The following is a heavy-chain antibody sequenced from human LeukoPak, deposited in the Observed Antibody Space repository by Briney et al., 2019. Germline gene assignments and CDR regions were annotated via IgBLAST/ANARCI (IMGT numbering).Heavy chain of an antibody. V-gene: IGHV3-30*18. D-gene: IGHD3-22*01. CDR2: ISYDGSNK. CDR1: GFTFSSYG. J-gene: IGHJ4*02. CDR3: AKEDSSVSFDY. Sequence: HPGGSLRLSCAASGFTFSSYGMHWVRQAPGKGLEWVAVISYDGSNKYYADSVKGRFTISRDNSKNTLYLQMNSLRAEDTAVYYCAKEDSSVSFDYWGQGTLVTVSS.